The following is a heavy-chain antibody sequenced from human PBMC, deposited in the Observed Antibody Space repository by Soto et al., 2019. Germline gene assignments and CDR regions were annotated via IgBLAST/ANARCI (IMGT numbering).Heavy chain of an antibody. Sequence: GGSLRLSCAASGFTCSNHALIWVRQAPGKGLEWVSGITGSGGSTYYADSVKGRFTISRDNSMDTLYLQMNSLRAEDTAVYYCAKYYDSSGGAFDIWGQGTMVTVSS. CDR3: AKYYDSSGGAFDI. CDR1: GFTCSNHA. J-gene: IGHJ3*02. D-gene: IGHD3-22*01. V-gene: IGHV3-23*01. CDR2: ITGSGGST.